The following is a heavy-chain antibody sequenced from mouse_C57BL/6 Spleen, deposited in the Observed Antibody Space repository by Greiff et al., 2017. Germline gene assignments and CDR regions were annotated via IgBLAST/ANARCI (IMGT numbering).Heavy chain of an antibody. CDR3: ARDMGDYAMDY. Sequence: EVKLQESGPGLVKPSQSLSLTCSVTGYSITSGYYWNWIRQFPGNKLEWMGYISYDGSNNYNPSLKNRISITRDTSKNQFFLKLNSVTTEDTATYYCARDMGDYAMDYWGQGTSVTVSS. V-gene: IGHV3-6*01. CDR2: ISYDGSN. D-gene: IGHD1-1*02. J-gene: IGHJ4*01. CDR1: GYSITSGYY.